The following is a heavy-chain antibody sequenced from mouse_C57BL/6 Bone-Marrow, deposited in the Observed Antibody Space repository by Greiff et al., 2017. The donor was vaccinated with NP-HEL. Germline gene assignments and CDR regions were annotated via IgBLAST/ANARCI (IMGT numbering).Heavy chain of an antibody. CDR3: TRGRWLPSWFAY. V-gene: IGHV1-5*01. D-gene: IGHD2-3*01. Sequence: EVQLQQSGTVLARPGASVKMSCKTSGYTFTSYWMHWVKPRPGQGLEWIGAIYPGNSDTSYNQKFKGKAKLTAVTSASTAYMELSSLTNEDSAVYYCTRGRWLPSWFAYWGQGTLVTVSA. J-gene: IGHJ3*01. CDR2: IYPGNSDT. CDR1: GYTFTSYW.